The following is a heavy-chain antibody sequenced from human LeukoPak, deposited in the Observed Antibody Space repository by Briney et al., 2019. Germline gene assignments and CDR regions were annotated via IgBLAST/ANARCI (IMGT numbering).Heavy chain of an antibody. J-gene: IGHJ4*02. V-gene: IGHV4-59*08. CDR3: ARHGSRAAAGYFDN. D-gene: IGHD6-13*01. CDR2: IYYTGST. Sequence: PAETVSLTCTVSGGSISSYYWSWIRQPSGKGLEWIGYIYYTGSTYYNPSLTSRVTISVDTSRDQISLRLSSVTAADTAVYYCARHGSRAAAGYFDNWGQGTLVTVSS. CDR1: GGSISSYY.